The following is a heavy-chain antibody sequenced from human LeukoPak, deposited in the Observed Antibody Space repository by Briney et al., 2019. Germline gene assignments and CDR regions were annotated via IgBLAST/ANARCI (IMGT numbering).Heavy chain of an antibody. CDR3: AGLPRTMVRGKRNFQH. V-gene: IGHV1-69*13. D-gene: IGHD3-10*01. CDR2: IIPIFGTA. Sequence: SVKVSRKAPGGTFSSYAISWVRQAPGQGLEWMGGIIPIFGTANYAQKFQGRVTITADESTSTAYMELSSLRSEDTAVYYCAGLPRTMVRGKRNFQHWGQGTLVTVSS. CDR1: GGTFSSYA. J-gene: IGHJ1*01.